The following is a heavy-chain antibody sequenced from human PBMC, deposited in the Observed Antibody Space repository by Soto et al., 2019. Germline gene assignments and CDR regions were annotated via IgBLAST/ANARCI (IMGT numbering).Heavy chain of an antibody. Sequence: EVQLVESGGGLIQPGASLRLSCAASGFTFSTYWMHWIRQGPGKGLVWVSRIKGDGSNTNYADSEKGRFTISRDNAKNTVYLQINSLRVEDTAVYYCARGGYGVWYFDLWGRGTLLTVSS. CDR3: ARGGYGVWYFDL. D-gene: IGHD5-18*01. V-gene: IGHV3-74*01. CDR2: IKGDGSNT. J-gene: IGHJ2*01. CDR1: GFTFSTYW.